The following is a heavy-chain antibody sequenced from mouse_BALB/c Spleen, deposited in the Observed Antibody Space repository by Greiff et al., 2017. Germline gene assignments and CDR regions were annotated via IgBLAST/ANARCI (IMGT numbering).Heavy chain of an antibody. CDR3: ARDYYGSSSSWFAY. Sequence: DVMLVESGGGLVKPGGSLKLSCAASGFTFSDYYMYWVRQTPEKRLEWVATISDGGSYTYYPDSVKGRFTISRDNAKNNLYLQMSSLKSEDTAMYYCARDYYGSSSSWFAYWGQGTLVTVSA. J-gene: IGHJ3*01. V-gene: IGHV5-4*02. CDR1: GFTFSDYY. CDR2: ISDGGSYT. D-gene: IGHD1-1*01.